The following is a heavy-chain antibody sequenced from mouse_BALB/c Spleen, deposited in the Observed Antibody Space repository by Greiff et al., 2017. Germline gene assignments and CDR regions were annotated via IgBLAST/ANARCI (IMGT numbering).Heavy chain of an antibody. CDR1: GFTFSSYA. J-gene: IGHJ3*01. V-gene: IGHV5-6-5*01. Sequence: EVKVEESGGGLVKPGGSLKLSCAASGFTFSSYAMSWVRQTPEKRLEWVASISSGGSTYYPDSVKGRFTISRDNARNILYLQMSSLRSEDTAMYYCARGHYDYEAWFAYWGQGTLVTVSA. CDR3: ARGHYDYEAWFAY. D-gene: IGHD2-4*01. CDR2: ISSGGST.